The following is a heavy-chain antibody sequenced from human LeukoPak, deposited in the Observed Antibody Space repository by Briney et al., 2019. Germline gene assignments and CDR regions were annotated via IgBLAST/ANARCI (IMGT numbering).Heavy chain of an antibody. Sequence: SETLSLTCAVYGGSFSGYYWSWIRQPPGKGLEWIGEINHSGSTNYNPSLKSRVTISVDTSKNQFSLKLSSVTAADTAMYYCAIRIDAFDYWGQGNVVTVSS. CDR2: INHSGST. V-gene: IGHV4-34*01. CDR3: AIRIDAFDY. CDR1: GGSFSGYY. J-gene: IGHJ4*02. D-gene: IGHD3-3*02.